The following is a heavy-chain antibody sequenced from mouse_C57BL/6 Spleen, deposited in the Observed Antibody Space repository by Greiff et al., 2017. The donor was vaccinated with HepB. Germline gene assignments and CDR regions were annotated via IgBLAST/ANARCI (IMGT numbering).Heavy chain of an antibody. J-gene: IGHJ3*01. V-gene: IGHV1-26*01. CDR3: APSYYYGSSLFAY. CDR1: GYTFTDYY. Sequence: EVQLQQSGPELVKPGASVKISCKASGYTFTDYYMNWVKQSHGKSLEWIGDINPNNGGTSYNQKFKGKATLTVDKSSSTAYMELRSLTSEDSAVYYCAPSYYYGSSLFAYWGQGTLVTVSA. CDR2: INPNNGGT. D-gene: IGHD1-1*01.